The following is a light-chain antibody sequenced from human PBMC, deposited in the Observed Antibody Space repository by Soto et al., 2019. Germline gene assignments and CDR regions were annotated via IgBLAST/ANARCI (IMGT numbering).Light chain of an antibody. CDR3: AAWDDSLNSVV. V-gene: IGLV1-44*01. CDR2: SNN. CDR1: SSNIGTNA. J-gene: IGLJ2*01. Sequence: LTQPPSASGTLGQRVTISCSGSSSNIGTNAVNWYHQLPGAAPKLLIYSNNQRPSGVPDRFSGSKSGTSASLAISGLQSEDEADYYCAAWDDSLNSVVFGGGTKVTVL.